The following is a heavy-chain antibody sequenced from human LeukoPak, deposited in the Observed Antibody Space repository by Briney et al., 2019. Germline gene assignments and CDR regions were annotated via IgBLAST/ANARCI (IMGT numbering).Heavy chain of an antibody. D-gene: IGHD3-10*01. CDR3: ARSITMVRGVIYWFDP. V-gene: IGHV4-59*01. CDR2: IYYSGST. Sequence: SETLSLTCTVSGGSISSYYWSWIRQPPGKGLEWIGYIYYSGSTNYNPSLKSRVTISVDTSKNQFSLKLSSVTAADTAVYYCARSITMVRGVIYWFDPWGQGTLVTVSS. CDR1: GGSISSYY. J-gene: IGHJ5*02.